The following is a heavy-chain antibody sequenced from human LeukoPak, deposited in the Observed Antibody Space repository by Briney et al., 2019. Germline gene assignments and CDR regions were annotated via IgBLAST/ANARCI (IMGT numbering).Heavy chain of an antibody. Sequence: PGGSLRLSCAASGFTFSSYGMHWVRQAPGKGLEWVSVIYSGGSTYYADSVKGRFTISRDNSKNTLYLQMNSLKTEDTAVYYCTRRSSAAGRQYFDYWGQGTLVTVSS. J-gene: IGHJ4*02. CDR2: IYSGGST. CDR3: TRRSSAAGRQYFDY. V-gene: IGHV3-NL1*01. CDR1: GFTFSSYG. D-gene: IGHD6-13*01.